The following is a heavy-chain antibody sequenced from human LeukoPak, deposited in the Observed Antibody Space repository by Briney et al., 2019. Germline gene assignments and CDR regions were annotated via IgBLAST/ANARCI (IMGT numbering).Heavy chain of an antibody. D-gene: IGHD6-13*01. CDR3: ARVKVIAAAASIPQEYYFDY. CDR2: IYHSGST. Sequence: SETLSLTCTVSGYSISSGYYWGWIRQPPGKGLEWIGSIYHSGSTNYNPSLKSRVTISVDTSKNQFSLKLSSVTAADTAVYYCARVKVIAAAASIPQEYYFDYWGQGTLVTVSS. V-gene: IGHV4-38-2*02. J-gene: IGHJ4*02. CDR1: GYSISSGYY.